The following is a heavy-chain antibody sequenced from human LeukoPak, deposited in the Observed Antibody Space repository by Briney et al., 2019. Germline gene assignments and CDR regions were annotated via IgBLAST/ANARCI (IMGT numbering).Heavy chain of an antibody. D-gene: IGHD3-3*01. Sequence: SETLSLTCTVSGGSISSGDYYWSWIRQPPGKGLEWIGYIYHTGSTYYNPSLRSRLTISVDRSENQFSLKVTSVTAADTAVYYCARAPPRNFGVVIEFDYWGQGTLVTVSS. CDR2: IYHTGST. CDR3: ARAPPRNFGVVIEFDY. V-gene: IGHV4-30-2*01. CDR1: GGSISSGDYY. J-gene: IGHJ4*02.